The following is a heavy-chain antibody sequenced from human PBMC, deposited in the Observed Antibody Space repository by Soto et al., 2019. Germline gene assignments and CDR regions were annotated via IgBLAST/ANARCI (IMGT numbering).Heavy chain of an antibody. D-gene: IGHD2-21*01. CDR1: GFTFSSHG. J-gene: IGHJ3*01. Sequence: GGSLRLSCAASGFTFSSHGMSWVRQAPGQGLEWVSSISSEGSLTFYADSVKGRLTISRDNSRHTLYLQMNSLRAEDTALYYCAKGRPVDSDVFDFWGQGTMVTVSS. CDR2: ISSEGSLT. V-gene: IGHV3-23*01. CDR3: AKGRPVDSDVFDF.